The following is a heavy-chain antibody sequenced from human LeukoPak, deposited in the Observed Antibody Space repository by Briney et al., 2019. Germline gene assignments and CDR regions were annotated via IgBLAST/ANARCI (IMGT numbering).Heavy chain of an antibody. CDR3: ARGGIAVAGTKFDY. Sequence: SETLSLTCAVYGGSFSGYYWSWIRQPPGKGLEWIGEINHSGSTNYNPFLKSRVTISVDTSKNQFSLKLSSVTAADTAVYYWARGGIAVAGTKFDYWGQGTLVTVSS. D-gene: IGHD6-19*01. CDR2: INHSGST. CDR1: GGSFSGYY. V-gene: IGHV4-34*01. J-gene: IGHJ4*02.